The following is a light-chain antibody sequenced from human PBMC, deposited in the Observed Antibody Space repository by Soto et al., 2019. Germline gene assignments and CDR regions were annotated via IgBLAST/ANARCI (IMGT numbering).Light chain of an antibody. CDR1: RSVGNN. J-gene: IGKJ4*01. Sequence: EIVLTQSPATLSLSPGERATLSCRASRSVGNNLAWYQKKPGQAPGLLIYAASTRATGIPARFSGSGSGTDFTRTISSLEPEDFAVYYCQQHADWPLTFGGGTKVEIK. CDR3: QQHADWPLT. CDR2: AAS. V-gene: IGKV3-11*01.